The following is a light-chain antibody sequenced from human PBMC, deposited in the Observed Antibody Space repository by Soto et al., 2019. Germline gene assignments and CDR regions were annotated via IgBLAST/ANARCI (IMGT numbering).Light chain of an antibody. CDR1: QSLSGW. Sequence: DIQLTQTPSTLSASIGARVPITCRASQSLSGWLAWYQQTPGKAPKLLISDAFRLASGVPSRFRGSGSGTEFSLTISSLQPGDSATFYCQQYASYPWTFGRGTKVDIK. CDR3: QQYASYPWT. V-gene: IGKV1-5*01. J-gene: IGKJ1*01. CDR2: DAF.